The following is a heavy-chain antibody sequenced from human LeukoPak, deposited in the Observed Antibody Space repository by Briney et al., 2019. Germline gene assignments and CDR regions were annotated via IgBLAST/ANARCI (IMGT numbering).Heavy chain of an antibody. Sequence: SETLSLTCTVSFGSLNSYFWTWVWQPPGKGLEWIWRVSDTGSAYHNTHTANRASVFLVTTKNQVSLRVTSVTAADTVVSDCAAGNEMTGTSGHYSFDLCGQQSLVVVSS. J-gene: IGHJ4*02. CDR3: AAGNEMTGTSGHYSFDL. CDR2: VSDTGSA. V-gene: IGHV4-4*07. CDR1: FGSLNSYF. D-gene: IGHD1-7*01.